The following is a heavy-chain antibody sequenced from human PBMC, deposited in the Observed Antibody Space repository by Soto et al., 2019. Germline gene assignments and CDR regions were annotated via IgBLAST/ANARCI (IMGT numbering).Heavy chain of an antibody. CDR1: GGTFSSYA. D-gene: IGHD3-3*01. CDR2: IIAINGTA. Sequence: GASVKVSCKASGGTFSSYAISWVRQAPGQGLEWMGWIIAINGTANYAQKLQGRVTMTADASTSTAYMELRSLRSDDTAVYYCARDVTIFGVVITNWFDPWGQGTLVTAPQ. V-gene: IGHV1-69*13. J-gene: IGHJ5*02. CDR3: ARDVTIFGVVITNWFDP.